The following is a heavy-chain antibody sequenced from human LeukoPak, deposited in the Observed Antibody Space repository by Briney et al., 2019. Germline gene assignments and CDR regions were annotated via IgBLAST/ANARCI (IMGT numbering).Heavy chain of an antibody. D-gene: IGHD3-22*01. CDR3: ATYDSSGYYPFDY. V-gene: IGHV1-46*01. J-gene: IGHJ4*02. CDR2: INPSGGST. CDR1: GYTFTSYY. Sequence: ASVKVSCKASGYTFTSYYMHWVRQAPGQGLEWMGVINPSGGSTSYAQKFQGRVTMTRDTSTSTVYMELSSLRSEDTAVYYCATYDSSGYYPFDYWGQGTLVTVSS.